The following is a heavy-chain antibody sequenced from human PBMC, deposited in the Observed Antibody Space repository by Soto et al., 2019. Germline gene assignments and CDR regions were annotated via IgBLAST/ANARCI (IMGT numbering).Heavy chain of an antibody. Sequence: EGSLRLSCAASGFTFSSYALRWIRQSPGKGLESVSLISGSADRTYYTDSVKGLFTISRDNSKNTLYLQMSSLRAEDTAVYYGARDPSLNGSNTNGYIDYWGQGTLVTVS. D-gene: IGHD2-2*01. CDR1: GFTFSSYA. J-gene: IGHJ4*02. CDR3: ARDPSLNGSNTNGYIDY. CDR2: ISGSADRT. V-gene: IGHV3-23*01.